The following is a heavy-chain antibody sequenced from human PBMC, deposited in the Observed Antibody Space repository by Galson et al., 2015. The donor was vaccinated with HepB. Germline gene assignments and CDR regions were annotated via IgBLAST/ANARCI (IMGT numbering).Heavy chain of an antibody. D-gene: IGHD6-25*01. Sequence: SLRLSCAASGFTFSSYAMHWVRQAPGKGLEWVAVISYDGSNKYYADSVKGRFTISRDNSKNTLYLQMNSLRAEDTAVYYCARDAAEGYFDYWGQGTLVTVSS. J-gene: IGHJ4*02. CDR2: ISYDGSNK. CDR3: ARDAAEGYFDY. CDR1: GFTFSSYA. V-gene: IGHV3-30*04.